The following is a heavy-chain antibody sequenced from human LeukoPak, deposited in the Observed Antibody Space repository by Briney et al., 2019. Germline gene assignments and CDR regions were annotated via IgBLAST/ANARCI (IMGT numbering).Heavy chain of an antibody. Sequence: SETLSLTCTVSGYSISSGYYWGWIRQPPGKGLEWIGSIYHSGSTNYNPSLKSRVTISVDTSKNQFSLKLSSVTAADTAVYYCARYSGSYSILDYWGQGTLVTVSS. D-gene: IGHD1-26*01. J-gene: IGHJ4*02. V-gene: IGHV4-38-2*02. CDR2: IYHSGST. CDR1: GYSISSGYY. CDR3: ARYSGSYSILDY.